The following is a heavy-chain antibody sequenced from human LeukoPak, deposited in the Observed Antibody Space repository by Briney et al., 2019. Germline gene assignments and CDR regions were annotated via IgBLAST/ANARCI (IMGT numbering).Heavy chain of an antibody. V-gene: IGHV1-69*13. J-gene: IGHJ4*02. Sequence: SVKVSCKASGGTFSSYAISWVRQAPGQGLEWMGGIIPIFGTANYAQKFQGRVTITADESTSTAYMELSSLRAEDTAVYYCAKGTYKESIAAAGVYFDYWGQGTLVTVSS. CDR3: AKGTYKESIAAAGVYFDY. D-gene: IGHD6-13*01. CDR2: IIPIFGTA. CDR1: GGTFSSYA.